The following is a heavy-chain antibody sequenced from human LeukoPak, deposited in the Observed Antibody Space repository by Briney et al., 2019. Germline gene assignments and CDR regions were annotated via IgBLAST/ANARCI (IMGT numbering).Heavy chain of an antibody. Sequence: GGSLRLSCAASGFTFSSYGMHWVRQAPGKGLEWVAFIRYDGSNKYYADSVKGRFTISRDNSKNTLYLQMNSLRAEDTAVYYCAKHVGPTKDYYYYMGVWGKGTTVTVSS. CDR1: GFTFSSYG. D-gene: IGHD1-26*01. CDR3: AKHVGPTKDYYYYMGV. CDR2: IRYDGSNK. J-gene: IGHJ6*03. V-gene: IGHV3-30*02.